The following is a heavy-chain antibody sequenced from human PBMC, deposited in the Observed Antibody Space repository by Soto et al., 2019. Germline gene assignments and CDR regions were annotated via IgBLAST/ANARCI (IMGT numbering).Heavy chain of an antibody. CDR1: GFTFSDYF. V-gene: IGHV3-11*01. Sequence: QEQLVESGGGLVKPGGSLRLSCAASGFTFSDYFMTWIRQAPGKGLEWVSYISSSGSTIYYADSVKGRFTISRDNAKNSLYLQMDSLRAEDMAVYYCARGRGYYYYMDVWGKGTTVTVSS. J-gene: IGHJ6*03. CDR3: ARGRGYYYYMDV. CDR2: ISSSGSTI.